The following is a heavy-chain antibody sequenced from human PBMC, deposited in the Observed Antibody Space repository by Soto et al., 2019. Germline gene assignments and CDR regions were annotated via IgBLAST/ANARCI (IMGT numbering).Heavy chain of an antibody. CDR2: INHSGST. D-gene: IGHD3-10*01. J-gene: IGHJ5*02. CDR1: GGSFSDYY. V-gene: IGHV4-34*01. CDR3: ARDRATMVRGVIPRWFDP. Sequence: PSETLSLTCAVYGGSFSDYYWSWIRQPPGKGLEWIGEINHSGSTNYNPSLKSRVTISVDTSKNQFSLKLSSVTAADTAVYYCARDRATMVRGVIPRWFDPWGQGTLVTVSS.